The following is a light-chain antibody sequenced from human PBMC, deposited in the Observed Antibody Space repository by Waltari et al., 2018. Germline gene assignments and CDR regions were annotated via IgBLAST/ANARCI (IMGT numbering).Light chain of an antibody. V-gene: IGKV3-15*01. J-gene: IGKJ2*01. CDR1: QSLNTN. CDR3: QQYNNWPPYT. CDR2: GAS. Sequence: EIVMTQSPATLSVSPGERATPSCRASQSLNTNLAWYQQKPGQAPRPPIYGASTRATGIPARFSGHGSGTDFTLTISSLQSEDFALYYCQQYNNWPPYTFAQGTKLEIK.